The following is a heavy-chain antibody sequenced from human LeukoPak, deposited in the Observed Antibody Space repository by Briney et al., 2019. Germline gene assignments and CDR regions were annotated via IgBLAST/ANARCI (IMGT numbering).Heavy chain of an antibody. V-gene: IGHV4-30-2*01. D-gene: IGHD3-10*01. Sequence: SQTLSLTCAVSGGSISSGGYSWSWIRQPPGKGLEWIGEINHSGSTNYNPSLKSRVTISVDTSKNQFSLKLSSVTAADTAVYYCARGRYGSGSYVQSHNYFDYWGQGTLVTVSS. CDR2: INHSGST. CDR1: GGSISSGGYS. J-gene: IGHJ4*02. CDR3: ARGRYGSGSYVQSHNYFDY.